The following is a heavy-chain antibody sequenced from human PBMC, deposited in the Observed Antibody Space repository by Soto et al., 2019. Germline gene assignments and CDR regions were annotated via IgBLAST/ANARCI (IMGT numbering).Heavy chain of an antibody. V-gene: IGHV5-10-1*01. D-gene: IGHD6-13*01. CDR2: IDPSDSYT. Sequence: LGESLKISCKGSGYSFTIYWISWVLQMPWKGLEWMGRIDPSDSYTNYSPSFQGHVTISADKSISTAYLQWSSLKASGTAMYYCAMNPGIAAAGTLGYFQHWGQGTLVTVSS. J-gene: IGHJ1*01. CDR3: AMNPGIAAAGTLGYFQH. CDR1: GYSFTIYW.